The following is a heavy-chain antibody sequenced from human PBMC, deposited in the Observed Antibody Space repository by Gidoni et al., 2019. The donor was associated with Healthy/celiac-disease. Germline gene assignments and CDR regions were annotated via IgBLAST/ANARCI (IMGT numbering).Heavy chain of an antibody. CDR3: ARGWLPDYDILTGLVR. V-gene: IGHV4-34*01. CDR1: GGSFSGYY. D-gene: IGHD3-9*01. CDR2: INHSGST. J-gene: IGHJ4*02. Sequence: QVQLQQWGAGLLKPSETLSLTCAVYGGSFSGYYWSWIRQPPGKGLEWIGEINHSGSTNYNPSLKSRVTISVDTSKNQFSLKLSSVTAADTAVYYCARGWLPDYDILTGLVRWGQGTLVTVSS.